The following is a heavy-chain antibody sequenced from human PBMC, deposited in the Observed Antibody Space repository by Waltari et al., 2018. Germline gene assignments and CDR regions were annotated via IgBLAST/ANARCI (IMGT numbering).Heavy chain of an antibody. CDR1: VDFLSDDH. D-gene: IGHD3-22*01. CDR2: LRNTGGT. V-gene: IGHV4-59*08. CDR3: ARLPTKYYDSIGWGFFDQ. J-gene: IGHJ4*02. Sequence: HVQLQESGPGLVKPSETLSPTCTVPVDFLSDDHRTCIRQAPGKGLEWIAYLRNTGGTKCTPSLESRVTVSADTSKKQFSLRLTSVTAADTAVYYCARLPTKYYDSIGWGFFDQWGQGILVTVSS.